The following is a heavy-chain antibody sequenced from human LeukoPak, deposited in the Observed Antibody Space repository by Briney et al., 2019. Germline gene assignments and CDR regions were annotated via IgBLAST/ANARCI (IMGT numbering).Heavy chain of an antibody. CDR1: GFTFSVFW. CDR2: IKEDGSEK. J-gene: IGHJ5*02. D-gene: IGHD5-12*01. Sequence: GGSLRLSCVDSGFTFSVFWMGWVRQAPGKGLEWVATIKEDGSEKYHVDSVKGRFTISRDNAKNSLYLQMNSLRGEDTAVYYCARVSGHSGSPWGQGTLVTVAS. V-gene: IGHV3-7*05. CDR3: ARVSGHSGSP.